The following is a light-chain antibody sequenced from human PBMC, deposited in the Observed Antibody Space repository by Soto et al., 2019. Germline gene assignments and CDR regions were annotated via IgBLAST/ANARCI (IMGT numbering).Light chain of an antibody. J-gene: IGKJ1*01. V-gene: IGKV3-15*01. CDR3: QQYNNWWT. CDR2: AAS. Sequence: EIVMTQSPATLSVSPGERATLSCRASQSGNRNLAWYQQKPGQAPRLLIYAASTRATGIPARFSGSGSETEFTLTISSLQSEDFAIYYCQQYNNWWTFGQATKVEI. CDR1: QSGNRN.